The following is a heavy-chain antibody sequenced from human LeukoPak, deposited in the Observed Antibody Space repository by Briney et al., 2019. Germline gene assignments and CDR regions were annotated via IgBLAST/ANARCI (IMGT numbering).Heavy chain of an antibody. CDR1: GFTVSSNY. D-gene: IGHD1-26*01. J-gene: IGHJ4*02. CDR3: ARVLLYRGSPRGFDY. Sequence: PGGSLRLSCAASGFTVSSNYMSWVRQAQGKGLEWVSVIYSGGSTYYADSVKGRFTISRDKSKNTLYLQMNSLRAEDTAVYYCARVLLYRGSPRGFDYWGQGTLVTGSS. CDR2: IYSGGST. V-gene: IGHV3-53*01.